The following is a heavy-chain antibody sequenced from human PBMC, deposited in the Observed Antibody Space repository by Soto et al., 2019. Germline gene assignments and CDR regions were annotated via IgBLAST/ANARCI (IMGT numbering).Heavy chain of an antibody. CDR3: ARQSAAGSFWFDP. CDR1: GYSFTSYW. V-gene: IGHV5-51*01. J-gene: IGHJ5*02. D-gene: IGHD6-13*01. Sequence: PXESLKISCKGCGYSFTSYWIGWVRQMPGKGLEWMGIIYPGDSDTRYSPSFQGQVTISADKSISTAYLQWSSLKASDTAMYYCARQSAAGSFWFDPWGRGTLVTVSS. CDR2: IYPGDSDT.